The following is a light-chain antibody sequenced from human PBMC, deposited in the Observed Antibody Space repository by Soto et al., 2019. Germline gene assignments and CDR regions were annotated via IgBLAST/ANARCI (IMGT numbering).Light chain of an antibody. CDR1: SSKW. Sequence: DIQMTQSPSTLAASVGDTVTMTCRSSSKWLAWYQKKPGKAPKLLIYDVSNLERGVPPRFSGSGSGTDFTFTISSLQPEDIATYYCQQYDNPLFTFGPGTKVDIK. J-gene: IGKJ3*01. CDR3: QQYDNPLFT. CDR2: DVS. V-gene: IGKV1-33*01.